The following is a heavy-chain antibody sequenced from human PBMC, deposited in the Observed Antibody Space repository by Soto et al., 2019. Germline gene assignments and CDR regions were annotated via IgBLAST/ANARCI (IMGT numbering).Heavy chain of an antibody. J-gene: IGHJ4*02. V-gene: IGHV6-1*01. CDR3: ARGSYYSGWV. D-gene: IGHD6-19*01. CDR1: GDSVSSTSAA. CDR2: TYYRSKWYS. Sequence: PSQTLSLPCAISGDSVSSTSAAWSWIRQSPSRGLEWLGRTYYRSKWYSDYAVSVKSRITINPDTSKNQFSLQLNSVTPEDTAVYYCARGSYYSGWVWGQGTLVTVPQ.